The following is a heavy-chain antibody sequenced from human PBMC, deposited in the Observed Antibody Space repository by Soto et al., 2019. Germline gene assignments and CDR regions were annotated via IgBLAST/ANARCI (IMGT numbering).Heavy chain of an antibody. Sequence: GGSLRLSCVTSGFMFSSYAMSWVRQAPGKGLEWVSSISGGGGITHYADSVRGRFTISRDNSTDTLYLQMNSLRAEDTAVYFCAKDKSRGVTVNADFWGQGTLVTVSS. V-gene: IGHV3-23*01. J-gene: IGHJ4*02. CDR2: ISGGGGIT. CDR3: AKDKSRGVTVNADF. CDR1: GFMFSSYA. D-gene: IGHD4-17*01.